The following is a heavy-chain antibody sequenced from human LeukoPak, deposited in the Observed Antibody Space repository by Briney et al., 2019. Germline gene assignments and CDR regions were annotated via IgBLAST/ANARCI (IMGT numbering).Heavy chain of an antibody. J-gene: IGHJ6*02. CDR3: ARVERAHYYYYYGMDV. CDR2: INQDGSHK. CDR1: GFTFSSYS. V-gene: IGHV3-7*01. Sequence: PGGSLRLSCAASGFTFSSYSMNWVRQAPGKGLEWVANINQDGSHKNHVDSVKGRFTISRDNAKNSLYLQMNSLRAEDTAVYYCARVERAHYYYYYGMDVWGQGTTVTVSS.